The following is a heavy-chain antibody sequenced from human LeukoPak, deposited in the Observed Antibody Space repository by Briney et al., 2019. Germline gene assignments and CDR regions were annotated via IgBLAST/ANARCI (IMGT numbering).Heavy chain of an antibody. CDR3: VAEVDY. CDR1: GFTFDDYA. D-gene: IGHD2-15*01. Sequence: GRSLRLSCAASGFTFDDYAMHWVRQAPGKGLEWVSGISWNSGSIGCADSVKGRFTISRDNAKNSLYLQMNSLRAEDTALYYCVAEVDYWGQGTLVTVSS. V-gene: IGHV3-9*01. J-gene: IGHJ4*02. CDR2: ISWNSGSI.